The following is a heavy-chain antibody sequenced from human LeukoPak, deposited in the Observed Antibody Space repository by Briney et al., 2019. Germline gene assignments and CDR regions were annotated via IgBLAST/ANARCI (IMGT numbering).Heavy chain of an antibody. CDR2: VNHSGRT. D-gene: IGHD5-18*01. J-gene: IGHJ4*02. V-gene: IGHV4-34*01. CDR3: ARVGYSYGYDDY. Sequence: PSETLSLTCAVYGGSFSDYWWTWIRQSPGKGLEWIGEVNHSGRTNYNPSLKSRVSISVDRSKKQFSLKLSSVTAADTAVYYCARVGYSYGYDDYWGQGTLVTVSS. CDR1: GGSFSDYW.